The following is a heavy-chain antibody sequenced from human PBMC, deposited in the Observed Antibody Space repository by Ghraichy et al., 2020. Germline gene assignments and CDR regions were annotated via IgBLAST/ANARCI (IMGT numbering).Heavy chain of an antibody. D-gene: IGHD3-16*02. Sequence: GGSLRLSCAASGFTFSSYEMNWVRQAPGKGLEWVSYISSSGSTIYYADSVKGRFTISRDNAKNSLYLQMNSLRAEDTAVYYCARANYDYVWGSYRYDLDYWGQGTLVTVSS. J-gene: IGHJ4*02. CDR2: ISSSGSTI. CDR1: GFTFSSYE. CDR3: ARANYDYVWGSYRYDLDY. V-gene: IGHV3-48*03.